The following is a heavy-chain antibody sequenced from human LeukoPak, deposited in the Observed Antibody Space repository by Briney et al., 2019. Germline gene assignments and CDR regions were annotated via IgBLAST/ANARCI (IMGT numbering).Heavy chain of an antibody. CDR3: ARAAGTTRTFGY. Sequence: GGSLRLSCAASGFTFSSYSMNWVRQAPGKGLECVAHINEDGSEKYYVDSVKGRFTISRDNAKNSLYLQMNSLRVEDTAIYYCARAAGTTRTFGYWGQGALVTVSS. J-gene: IGHJ4*02. V-gene: IGHV3-7*04. CDR2: INEDGSEK. D-gene: IGHD1-7*01. CDR1: GFTFSSYS.